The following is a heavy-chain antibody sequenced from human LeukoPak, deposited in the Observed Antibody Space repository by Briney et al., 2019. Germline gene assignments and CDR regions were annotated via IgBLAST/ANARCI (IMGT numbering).Heavy chain of an antibody. CDR2: IYYSGST. CDR1: GGSISSYN. CDR3: ARFAYSSGYFDY. D-gene: IGHD6-19*01. V-gene: IGHV4-59*01. Sequence: SETLSLTCTVSGGSISSYNWSWIRQPPGKGLEWIGYIYYSGSTNYNPSLKSRVTISVDTSKNQFSLKLSSVTAADTAVYYCARFAYSSGYFDYWGQGTLVTVSS. J-gene: IGHJ4*02.